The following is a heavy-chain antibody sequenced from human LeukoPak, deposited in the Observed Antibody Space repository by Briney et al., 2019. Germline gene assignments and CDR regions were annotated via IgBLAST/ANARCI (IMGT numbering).Heavy chain of an antibody. J-gene: IGHJ3*02. CDR2: IIPIFGTA. V-gene: IGHV1-69*13. CDR1: GGTFSSYA. D-gene: IGHD2-2*02. Sequence: ASVNVSCKASGGTFSSYAISWVRQAPGQGLEWMGGIIPIFGTANYAQKFQGRVTITADESTSTAYMELSSLRSEDTAVYYCARPLLYTQDAFDIWGQGTMVTVSS. CDR3: ARPLLYTQDAFDI.